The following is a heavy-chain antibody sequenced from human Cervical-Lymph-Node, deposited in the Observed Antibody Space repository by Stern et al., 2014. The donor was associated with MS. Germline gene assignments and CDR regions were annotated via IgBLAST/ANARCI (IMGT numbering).Heavy chain of an antibody. J-gene: IGHJ6*02. CDR3: ARVSVAGTSRGMDV. V-gene: IGHV4-34*01. Sequence: QVQLQQWGAGLLKPSETLSLTCAVYGGSFSGYYWSWIRQPPGKGLEWIGEINHSGSPTYNPSLKSRFTISVDTSKNQFSLKLSSVTAADTAVYYCARVSVAGTSRGMDVWGQGTTVTVSS. D-gene: IGHD6-19*01. CDR1: GGSFSGYY. CDR2: INHSGSP.